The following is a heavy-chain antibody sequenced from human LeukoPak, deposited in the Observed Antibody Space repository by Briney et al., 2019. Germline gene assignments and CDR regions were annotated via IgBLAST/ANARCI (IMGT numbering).Heavy chain of an antibody. D-gene: IGHD2-2*01. CDR1: GGSISSSSYS. V-gene: IGHV4-39*01. Sequence: PSETLSLTCTVSGGSISSSSYSWGWIRQPPGKGLEWIGSIYYSGSTYYNPSLKSRVTISVDTSKNQFSLKLSSVTAADTAVYYCARQPYHSAPYYFDYWGQGTLVTVSS. CDR2: IYYSGST. J-gene: IGHJ4*02. CDR3: ARQPYHSAPYYFDY.